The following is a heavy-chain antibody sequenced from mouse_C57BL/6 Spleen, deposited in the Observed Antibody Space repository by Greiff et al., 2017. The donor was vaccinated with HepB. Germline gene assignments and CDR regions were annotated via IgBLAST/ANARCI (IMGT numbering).Heavy chain of an antibody. CDR2: ISDGGRYT. Sequence: EVMLVESGGGLVKPGGSLKLSCAASGFTFSSYALSWVRQTPEKRLEWVATISDGGRYTYYPANVKGRFPISRDNAKNNLYLQMSHLKSEDTAMYYCARSDGYSFAYWGQGTLVTGSA. D-gene: IGHD2-3*01. J-gene: IGHJ3*01. CDR1: GFTFSSYA. V-gene: IGHV5-4*03. CDR3: ARSDGYSFAY.